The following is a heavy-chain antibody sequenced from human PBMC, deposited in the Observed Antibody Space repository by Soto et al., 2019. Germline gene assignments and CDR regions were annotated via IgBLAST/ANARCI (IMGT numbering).Heavy chain of an antibody. CDR1: GGSIGSYY. CDR2: IYYSGST. V-gene: IGHV4-59*01. D-gene: IGHD3-16*01. CDR3: ARRYGGNFDY. J-gene: IGHJ4*02. Sequence: ALETLSLTCTVSGGSIGSYYWSWIRQPPGKGLEWIGYIYYSGSTNYNPSLKSRVTISVDTSKNQFSLKLSSVTAADTAVYYCARRYGGNFDYWGQGTLVTVSS.